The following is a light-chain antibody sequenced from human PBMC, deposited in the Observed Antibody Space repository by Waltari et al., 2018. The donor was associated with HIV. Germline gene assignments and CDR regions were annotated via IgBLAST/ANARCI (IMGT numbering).Light chain of an antibody. CDR1: SSNIGSNT. CDR2: INN. CDR3: AAWDDTLNAVV. V-gene: IGLV1-44*01. Sequence: QSVLTQPPSASGTPGQRVTISCSGSSSNIGSNTVNWYQHLPGTAPKLLMDINNQRPSVVPDRFSGSKSGTSASVAISGLQSEDEAAYFCAAWDDTLNAVVFGGGTKLTVL. J-gene: IGLJ2*01.